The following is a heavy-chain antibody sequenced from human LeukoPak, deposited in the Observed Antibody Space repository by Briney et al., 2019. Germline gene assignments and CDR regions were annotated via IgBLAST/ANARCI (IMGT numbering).Heavy chain of an antibody. CDR2: IYPGDSDT. V-gene: IGHV5-51*01. J-gene: IGHJ4*02. D-gene: IGHD3-16*01. CDR3: ERRRGGNTGGFYFDY. CDR1: VFSFTNYW. Sequence: GESLKISCKASVFSFTNYWIAWVRQMPGEGLEWMGSIYPGDSDTRYNPSFQGQVTISADKSIKTAYLQWSSLKASDTAMYYCERRRGGNTGGFYFDYWGQGSLVTVSS.